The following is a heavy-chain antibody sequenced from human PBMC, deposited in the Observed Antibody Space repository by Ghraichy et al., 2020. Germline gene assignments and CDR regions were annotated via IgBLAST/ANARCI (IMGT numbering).Heavy chain of an antibody. Sequence: GGSLRLSCTVSGFTLRNDVISWVRQAPGKGLEWVSSIRGSDGSTYYVDSVKGRFTISRDNSKNTIYLQMNSLRAGDTAVYYCVKVGGGPRWYYDLWGRGTLVTVSS. V-gene: IGHV3-23*01. CDR3: VKVGGGPRWYYDL. CDR1: GFTLRNDV. D-gene: IGHD3-16*01. J-gene: IGHJ2*01. CDR2: IRGSDGST.